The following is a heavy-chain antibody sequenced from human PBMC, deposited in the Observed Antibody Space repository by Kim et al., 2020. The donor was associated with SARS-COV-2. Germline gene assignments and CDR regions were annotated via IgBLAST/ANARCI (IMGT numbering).Heavy chain of an antibody. Sequence: SETLSLTCTVSGGSISSYYWSWIRQPPGKGLEWIGYIYYSGSTNYNPSLKSRVTISVDTSKNQFSLKLSSVTAADTAVYYCARGRDGMDVWGQGTTVTVSS. CDR1: GGSISSYY. CDR3: ARGRDGMDV. J-gene: IGHJ6*02. CDR2: IYYSGST. V-gene: IGHV4-59*01.